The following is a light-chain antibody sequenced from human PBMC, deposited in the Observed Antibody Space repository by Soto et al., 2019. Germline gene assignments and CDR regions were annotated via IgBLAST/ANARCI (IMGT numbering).Light chain of an antibody. CDR1: QSVSSD. Sequence: EILMTQSPATLSVSPGERATLSCRASQSVSSDLAWYQHKPGQAPRLLMYGASTRATGIPARFSGSGYGTEFTLPISSLQSEDFAVYYCQQYNNWPPWTFGQGTKVEIK. V-gene: IGKV3-15*01. CDR2: GAS. J-gene: IGKJ1*01. CDR3: QQYNNWPPWT.